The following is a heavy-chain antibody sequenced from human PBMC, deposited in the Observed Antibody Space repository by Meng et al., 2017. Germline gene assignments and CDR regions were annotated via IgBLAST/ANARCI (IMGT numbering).Heavy chain of an antibody. CDR1: GYNFPDYY. V-gene: IGHV1-2*06. CDR2: IDPKNGDT. Sequence: QVQLVQSGAEEKKTGASVKVSCKPSGYNFPDYYIHWVRQAPGQGLEWMGRIDPKNGDTHYAQKFQGRVTMTGDTSISTAYMDLSGLRSDDTAVYYCARDSATGDFWGQGTLVTVSS. J-gene: IGHJ4*02. D-gene: IGHD5-12*01. CDR3: ARDSATGDF.